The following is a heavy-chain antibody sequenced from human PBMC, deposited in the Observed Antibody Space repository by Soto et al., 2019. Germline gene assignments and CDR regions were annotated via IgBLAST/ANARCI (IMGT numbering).Heavy chain of an antibody. CDR3: ASIAAPGTTHFDF. Sequence: SETLSLTCTVSGGSLGISGYYWFCIRQSPGKGLEWIGNIYYSGNTFYNPSLKSRVTISVDTSKNQIYLHLSAVTAADTAIFYCASIAAPGTTHFDFWGQGTLVTVSS. J-gene: IGHJ4*02. D-gene: IGHD6-13*01. CDR2: IYYSGNT. CDR1: GGSLGISGYY. V-gene: IGHV4-39*01.